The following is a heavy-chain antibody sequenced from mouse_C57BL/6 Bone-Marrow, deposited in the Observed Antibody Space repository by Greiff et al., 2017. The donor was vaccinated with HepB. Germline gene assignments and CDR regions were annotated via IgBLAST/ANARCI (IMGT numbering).Heavy chain of an antibody. CDR1: GYTFTSYG. D-gene: IGHD1-1*01. CDR3: ARGDHYYGSSFFAY. J-gene: IGHJ3*01. CDR2: IYPRSGNT. Sequence: QVQLKESGAELARPGASVKLSCKASGYTFTSYGISWVKQRTGQGLEWIGEIYPRSGNTYYNEKFKGKATLTADKSSSTAYMELRSLTSEDSAVYFCARGDHYYGSSFFAYWGQGTLVTVSA. V-gene: IGHV1-81*01.